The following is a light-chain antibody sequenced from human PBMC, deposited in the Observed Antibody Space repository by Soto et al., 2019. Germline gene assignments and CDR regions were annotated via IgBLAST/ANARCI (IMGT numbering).Light chain of an antibody. CDR1: QGISVY. J-gene: IGKJ4*01. CDR2: AAS. CDR3: QKYNSAPLT. V-gene: IGKV1-27*01. Sequence: DIQMTQSPSSLSASLGDRVTITCRASQGISVYLAWFQQKXXKVPKLLIYAASTLQSGVPSRFSGSGSGTDFTLTISSLQPEDVATYYCQKYNSAPLTFGGGTKVEIK.